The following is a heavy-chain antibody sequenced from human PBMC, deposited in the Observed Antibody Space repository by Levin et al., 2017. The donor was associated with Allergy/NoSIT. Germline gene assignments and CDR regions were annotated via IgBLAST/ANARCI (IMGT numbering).Heavy chain of an antibody. V-gene: IGHV3-23*01. J-gene: IGHJ5*02. D-gene: IGHD3-10*01. Sequence: GGSLRLSCAASGFTFSSYAMSWVRQAPGQGLAWVSAISGSGGSTYYADSVKGRFTISRDNSKNTLYLQMNSLRAEDTAVYYCAKCRVFGEFDWFDPWGQGTLVTVSS. CDR3: AKCRVFGEFDWFDP. CDR1: GFTFSSYA. CDR2: ISGSGGST.